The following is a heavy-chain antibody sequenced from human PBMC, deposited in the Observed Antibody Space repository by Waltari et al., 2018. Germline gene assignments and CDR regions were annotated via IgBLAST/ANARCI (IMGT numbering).Heavy chain of an antibody. CDR1: GGTFSSYA. Sequence: QVQLVQSGAEVKKPGSSVKVSCKASGGTFSSYAISWVRQAPGQGLEWMGGIIPIFGTANYAQKFQGRVTITTDESTSTAYMELSSLRSEDTAVYYCARGGYCSGGSCYDLGYYYYGMDVWGQGTTVTVSS. CDR3: ARGGYCSGGSCYDLGYYYYGMDV. V-gene: IGHV1-69*05. CDR2: IIPIFGTA. D-gene: IGHD2-15*01. J-gene: IGHJ6*02.